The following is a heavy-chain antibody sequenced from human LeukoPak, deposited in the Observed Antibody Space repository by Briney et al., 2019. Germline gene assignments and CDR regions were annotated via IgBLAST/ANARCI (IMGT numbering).Heavy chain of an antibody. V-gene: IGHV3-30*18. CDR1: GFTFGASG. D-gene: IGHD2-2*01. J-gene: IGHJ5*02. CDR2: LSYDGSNR. Sequence: GRSLRLSCATSGFTFGASGMHWVRQAPGKGLEWVAMLSYDGSNRYTADAVKGRFTISRDNSKNTLFLQMNSLRPEDTAVYYCAKSRTGSTSCYGSWGQGTLVTVTS. CDR3: AKSRTGSTSCYGS.